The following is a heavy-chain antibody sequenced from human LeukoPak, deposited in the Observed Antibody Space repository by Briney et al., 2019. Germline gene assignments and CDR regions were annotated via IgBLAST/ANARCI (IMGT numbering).Heavy chain of an antibody. D-gene: IGHD3-9*01. CDR2: INSDGSSP. CDR1: GFTFSFYW. J-gene: IGHJ4*02. V-gene: IGHV3-74*01. Sequence: GGSLRLSCAASGFTFSFYWMHRARQAPGKGLVWVSRINSDGSSPSYTDSVKGRFTISRDNAKNTLFLQMNSLRAEDTAVYYCARDPTGYSNPYFDYWGQGTLVTVSS. CDR3: ARDPTGYSNPYFDY.